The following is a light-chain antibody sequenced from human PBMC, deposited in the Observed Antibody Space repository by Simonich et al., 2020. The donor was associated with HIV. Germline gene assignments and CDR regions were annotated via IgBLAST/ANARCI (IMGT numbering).Light chain of an antibody. CDR1: QNLLHSNGYTY. Sequence: DIVMTQSPLSLPVTPGEPASISCRSSQNLLHSNGYTYLDWYLQKPGQSPQLLIYLGSNRASGVTDRFSGSGSGTEYTLRISRVEAEDVGVYYCMQTLQTRTFGPGTKVDIK. J-gene: IGKJ3*01. V-gene: IGKV2-28*01. CDR3: MQTLQTRT. CDR2: LGS.